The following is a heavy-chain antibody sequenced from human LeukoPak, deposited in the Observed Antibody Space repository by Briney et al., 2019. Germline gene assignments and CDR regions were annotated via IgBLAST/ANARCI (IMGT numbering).Heavy chain of an antibody. J-gene: IGHJ4*02. CDR3: ARGVTVDY. Sequence: PGGSLRLSCAASGFTFSSYAMHWVRQAPGMGLEYVSAISGNGANTYYANSVKGRFTISRDNSNNTLYLQMGSLRAEDMAVYYCARGVTVDYWGQGTLVTVSS. CDR2: ISGNGANT. D-gene: IGHD1-20*01. CDR1: GFTFSSYA. V-gene: IGHV3-64*01.